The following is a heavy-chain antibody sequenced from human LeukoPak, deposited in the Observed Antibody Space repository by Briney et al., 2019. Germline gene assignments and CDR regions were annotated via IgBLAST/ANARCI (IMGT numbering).Heavy chain of an antibody. CDR3: ATGYCSSTSCPNRFVP. CDR1: GFTFSSYA. D-gene: IGHD2-2*01. J-gene: IGHJ5*02. CDR2: ISGSGGST. Sequence: GGSLRLSCAASGFTFSSYAMSWVRQAPGKGLEWVSAISGSGGSTYYADSVKGRFTISRDNSKSTLYLQMNSLRAEDTAVYYCATGYCSSTSCPNRFVPYGEGTLVTVSS. V-gene: IGHV3-23*01.